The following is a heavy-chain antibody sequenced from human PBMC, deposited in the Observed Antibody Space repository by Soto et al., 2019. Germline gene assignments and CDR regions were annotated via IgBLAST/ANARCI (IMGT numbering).Heavy chain of an antibody. CDR2: IIPIFGTA. D-gene: IGHD3-10*02. CDR1: GGTFSSYA. J-gene: IGHJ5*02. CDR3: AGGLIMLGEPMAGWFYP. Sequence: QVQLVQSGAEVKKPGSSVKVSCKASGGTFSSYAISWVRQAPGQGLEWMGGIIPIFGTANYAQKFQGRVTITADESPGQAYMELSSLLREDAAVYYCAGGLIMLGEPMAGWFYPWGPGTLVPVS. V-gene: IGHV1-69*01.